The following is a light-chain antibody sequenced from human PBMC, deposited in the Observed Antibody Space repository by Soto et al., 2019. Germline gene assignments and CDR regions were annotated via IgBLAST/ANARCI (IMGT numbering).Light chain of an antibody. Sequence: DIQMTQSPSSLSASVGDRVTITCQASQDTSNYLNWYQQKPGKAPKFLIYDASNLETGVPSGLSGSGSGTDFTFTISSLQPDDSATYYCQQYDSDWTFGQGTKVDI. CDR3: QQYDSDWT. CDR2: DAS. V-gene: IGKV1-33*01. J-gene: IGKJ1*01. CDR1: QDTSNY.